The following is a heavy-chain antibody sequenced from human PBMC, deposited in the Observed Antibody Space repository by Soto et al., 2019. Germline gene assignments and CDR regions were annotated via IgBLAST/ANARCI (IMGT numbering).Heavy chain of an antibody. V-gene: IGHV1-18*01. J-gene: IGHJ4*02. Sequence: QVQLVQSGAEVRKPGASVKVSCKASGYTFTDYGVSWVRQAPGQGLEGKGWINTYNATTNNAPKVQARVNMTTHTSTTTAYMELRSWKCDGPAVWYCATDNYAVGGEFWGQGTEVSVSS. CDR2: INTYNATT. CDR1: GYTFTDYG. CDR3: ATDNYAVGGEF. D-gene: IGHD3-16*01.